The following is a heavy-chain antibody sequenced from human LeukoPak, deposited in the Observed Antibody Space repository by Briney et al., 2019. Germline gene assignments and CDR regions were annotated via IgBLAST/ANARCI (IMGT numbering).Heavy chain of an antibody. CDR2: ISAYNGNT. CDR1: GYTFTSYG. CDR3: ARDWAAAGTGYYYYYYGMDV. V-gene: IGHV1-18*01. Sequence: ASVKVSCKASGYTFTSYGISWVRQAPGQGLEWMGWISAYNGNTNYVQKLQGRVTMTTDTSTSTAYMELRSLRSDDTAVYYCARDWAAAGTGYYYYYYGMDVWGQGTTVTVSS. D-gene: IGHD6-13*01. J-gene: IGHJ6*02.